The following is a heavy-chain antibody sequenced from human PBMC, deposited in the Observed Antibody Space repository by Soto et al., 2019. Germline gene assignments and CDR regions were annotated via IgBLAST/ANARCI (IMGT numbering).Heavy chain of an antibody. CDR2: IYSGGST. CDR1: GFTVSGNY. D-gene: IGHD3-22*01. J-gene: IGHJ3*02. Sequence: EVQLVESGGGLVQPGGSLRLSCAASGFTVSGNYMSWVRQAPGKGLEWVSVIYSGGSTYYADAVKGRFTISRDNSKNTLYLQMNSLRAEDTAVYYCARDQSSGYYPDAFDIWGQGTMVTVSS. CDR3: ARDQSSGYYPDAFDI. V-gene: IGHV3-66*01.